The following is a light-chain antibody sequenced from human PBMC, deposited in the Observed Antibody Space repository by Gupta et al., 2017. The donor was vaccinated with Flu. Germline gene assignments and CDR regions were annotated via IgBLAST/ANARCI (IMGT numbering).Light chain of an antibody. CDR2: EVS. CDR3: SSYGDRNNVWV. J-gene: IGLJ3*02. V-gene: IGLV2-8*01. Sequence: QSALTQPPSASGSPGQSGTISCSGTGYGAVNYNYVSWYQQHPGKAPRLFIYEVSKRPSGVPIRFSCSKSGNTASLTVSGLQADDEADYYCSSYGDRNNVWVFGGGTRLTVL. CDR1: GYGAVNYNY.